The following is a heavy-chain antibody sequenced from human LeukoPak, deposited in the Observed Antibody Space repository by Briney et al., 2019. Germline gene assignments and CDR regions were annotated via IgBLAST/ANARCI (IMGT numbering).Heavy chain of an antibody. Sequence: PSETLSLTCAVYGGSFSGYYWSWIRQPPEKGLEWIGEINHSGSTNYNPSLKSRVTISVDTSKNQFSLKLSSVTAADTAVYYCARSFRAMLNYWGQGTLVTVSS. CDR1: GGSFSGYY. D-gene: IGHD2-2*01. V-gene: IGHV4-34*01. CDR2: INHSGST. CDR3: ARSFRAMLNY. J-gene: IGHJ4*02.